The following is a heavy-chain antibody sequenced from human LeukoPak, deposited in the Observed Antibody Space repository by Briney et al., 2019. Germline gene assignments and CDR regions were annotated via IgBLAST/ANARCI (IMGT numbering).Heavy chain of an antibody. CDR2: IIPIFGTA. CDR1: GGTFSSYA. Sequence: ASVKVSCKASGGTFSSYAISWVRQAPGQGLEWMGGIIPIFGTANYAQKFQGRVTITTDESTSTAYMELSSLRSEDTAVYYCARAPSIAAAGTHNWFDPWGQGTLVTVSS. D-gene: IGHD6-13*01. CDR3: ARAPSIAAAGTHNWFDP. V-gene: IGHV1-69*05. J-gene: IGHJ5*02.